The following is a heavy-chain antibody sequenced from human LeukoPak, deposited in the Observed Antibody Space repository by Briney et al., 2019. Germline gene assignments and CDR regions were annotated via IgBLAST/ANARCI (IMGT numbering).Heavy chain of an antibody. D-gene: IGHD5-18*01. CDR2: IYYSGST. CDR1: GGSISSGDSY. V-gene: IGHV4-30-4*01. Sequence: SQTLSLTRTVSGGSISSGDSYWSWLRQHPGQGLEWIGYIYYSGSTYYNPSLKSRVSISVDTSKNQFSLKLSSVSAADTAVYYCASSYPWTCPAYFDYWGQGTLVTVSS. CDR3: ASSYPWTCPAYFDY. J-gene: IGHJ4*02.